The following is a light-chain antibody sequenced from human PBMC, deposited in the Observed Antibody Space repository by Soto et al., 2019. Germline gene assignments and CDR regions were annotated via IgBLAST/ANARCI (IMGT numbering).Light chain of an antibody. CDR1: SPNIGSNY. CDR3: AAWDDSLSVWV. V-gene: IGLV1-47*01. CDR2: RND. J-gene: IGLJ3*02. Sequence: QSVLTQSPSASGTPGQRVTISCSGSSPNIGSNYVYWYQQVPGTAPKLLIYRNDQRPSGVPDRFSGSKSGTSASLAISGLRSEDEADYYCAAWDDSLSVWVFGGGTKLTVL.